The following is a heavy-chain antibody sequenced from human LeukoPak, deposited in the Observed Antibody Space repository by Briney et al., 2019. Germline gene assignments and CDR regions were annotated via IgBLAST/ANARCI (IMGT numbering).Heavy chain of an antibody. CDR1: GGSFSGYY. J-gene: IGHJ4*02. Sequence: SETLSLTCAVYGGSFSGYYWSWIRQPPGKGLEWIGEINHSGSTNYNPSLKSRVTIPVDTSKNQFSLKLSSVTAADTAVYYCARGGGYKDRLDYWGQGTLVTVSS. D-gene: IGHD5-24*01. CDR2: INHSGST. CDR3: ARGGGYKDRLDY. V-gene: IGHV4-34*01.